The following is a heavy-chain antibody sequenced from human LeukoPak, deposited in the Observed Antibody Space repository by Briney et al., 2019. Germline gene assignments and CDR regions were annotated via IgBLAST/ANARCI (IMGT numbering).Heavy chain of an antibody. CDR2: IRYDGSNK. CDR3: AKDRSNYEVIDY. J-gene: IGHJ4*02. CDR1: GFTVSSNY. D-gene: IGHD4-11*01. V-gene: IGHV3-30*02. Sequence: GGSLRLSCAASGFTVSSNYMSWVRQAPGKGLEWVAFIRYDGSNKYYADSVKGRFTISRDNSKNTLYLQMNSLRAEDTAVYYCAKDRSNYEVIDYWGQGTLVTVSS.